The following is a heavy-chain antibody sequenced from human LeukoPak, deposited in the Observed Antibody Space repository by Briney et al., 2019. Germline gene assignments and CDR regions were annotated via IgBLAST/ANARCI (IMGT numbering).Heavy chain of an antibody. Sequence: ASVKVSCKASGYTFTSYGISWVRQAPGQGLEWMGWISAYNGNTNYAQKLQGRVTMTTDTSTSTAFMELRSLRSDDTAVYYCARVLLVLRYFDWMIEGAFDYWGQGTLVTVSS. CDR3: ARVLLVLRYFDWMIEGAFDY. V-gene: IGHV1-18*01. D-gene: IGHD3-9*01. CDR1: GYTFTSYG. J-gene: IGHJ4*02. CDR2: ISAYNGNT.